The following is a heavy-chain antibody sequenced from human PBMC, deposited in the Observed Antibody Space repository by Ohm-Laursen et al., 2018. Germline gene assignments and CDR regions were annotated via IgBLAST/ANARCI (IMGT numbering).Heavy chain of an antibody. Sequence: SQTLSLTCTVSGGSISSGGYYWSWIRPPPGKGLEWIGYIYYSGSTYYNPSLKSRVTISVDTSKNQFSLKLSSVTAADTAVYYCALSMDDYYYYGMDVWGQGTTVTVSS. CDR1: GGSISSGGYY. CDR2: IYYSGST. CDR3: ALSMDDYYYYGMDV. J-gene: IGHJ6*02. D-gene: IGHD2/OR15-2a*01. V-gene: IGHV4-31*03.